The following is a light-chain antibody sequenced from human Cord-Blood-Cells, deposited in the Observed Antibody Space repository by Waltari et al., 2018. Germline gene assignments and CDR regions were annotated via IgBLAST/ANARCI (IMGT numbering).Light chain of an antibody. CDR2: EVS. V-gene: IGLV2-14*01. J-gene: IGLJ3*02. Sequence: QSALTQPASVSGSPGQSITISCTATSSDVGGYNYASWYQQHPGKSPKPMIYEVSNRPSGVSNRFSGSKSGNTASLTISGLQAEDEADYYCSSYTSSSTWVFGGGTKLTVL. CDR3: SSYTSSSTWV. CDR1: SSDVGGYNY.